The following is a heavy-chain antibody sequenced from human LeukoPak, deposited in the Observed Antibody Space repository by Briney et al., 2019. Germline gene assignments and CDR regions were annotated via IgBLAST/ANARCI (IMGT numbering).Heavy chain of an antibody. CDR1: GFCFRGYS. J-gene: IGHJ5*02. D-gene: IGHD2-15*01. CDR3: VKDFGGYCRGGSYYSGWSDN. Sequence: GGSLRVSCAASGFCFRGYSMNWVGPAARRGLEWVSCIISSGVYIYYAASVKGRFTLSRDNAKNSLYLQMNNLRAEDTAVYYCVKDFGGYCRGGSYYSGWSDNWGQGTLVTVSS. CDR2: IISSGVYI. V-gene: IGHV3-21*01.